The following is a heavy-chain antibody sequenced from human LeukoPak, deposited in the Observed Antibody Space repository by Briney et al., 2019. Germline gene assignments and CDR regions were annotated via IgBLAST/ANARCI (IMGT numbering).Heavy chain of an antibody. Sequence: SETLSLTCTVSGGSISSSNYYWGWIRQPPGQGLEWIGNIYYSGSTYYNPSFKSRLTISVDTSKNQFSLKLSSVTAADTAVYYCASLRTGDFDYWGQGALVTVSS. CDR3: ASLRTGDFDY. V-gene: IGHV4-39*01. D-gene: IGHD3-10*01. J-gene: IGHJ4*02. CDR1: GGSISSSNYY. CDR2: IYYSGST.